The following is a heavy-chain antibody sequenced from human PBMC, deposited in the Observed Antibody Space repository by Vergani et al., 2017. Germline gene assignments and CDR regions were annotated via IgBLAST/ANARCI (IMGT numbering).Heavy chain of an antibody. D-gene: IGHD6-6*01. CDR2: ISYDGSNK. Sequence: QVQLVESGGGVVQPGRSLRLSSAASGFNFSSYAMHWVRQAPGKGLEWVAVISYDGSNKYYADSVKGRFTISRDNSKNTLYLQMNSLRAEDTAVYYCARDRLAARFYYYYYYMDVWGKGTTVTVSS. CDR1: GFNFSSYA. CDR3: ARDRLAARFYYYYYYMDV. V-gene: IGHV3-30-3*01. J-gene: IGHJ6*03.